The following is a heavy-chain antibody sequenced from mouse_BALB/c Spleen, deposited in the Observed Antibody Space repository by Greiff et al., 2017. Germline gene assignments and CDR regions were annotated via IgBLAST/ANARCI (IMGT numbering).Heavy chain of an antibody. V-gene: IGHV1-7*01. CDR3: AVYYGYDGNY. J-gene: IGHJ2*01. CDR1: GYTFTSYW. D-gene: IGHD2-2*01. CDR2: INPSTGYT. Sequence: QVQLQQSGAELAKPGASVKISCKASGYTFTSYWMHWVKQRPGQGLEWIGYINPSTGYTEYNQKFKDKATLTADKSSSTAYMQLSSLTSEDSAVYYCAVYYGYDGNYWGQGTTLTVSS.